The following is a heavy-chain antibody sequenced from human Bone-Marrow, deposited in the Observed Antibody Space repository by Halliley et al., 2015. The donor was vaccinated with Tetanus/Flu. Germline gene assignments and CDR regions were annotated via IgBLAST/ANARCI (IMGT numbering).Heavy chain of an antibody. CDR3: VKDRWDAYNYGKYFQN. D-gene: IGHD5-12*01. Sequence: SLRLSCAASGFTFSSYLMHWVRQAPGKGLEWVAVISYDGSNNYYADSVKGRFTISRDNSKNTLYLQMSSLRAEDTAVYHCVKDRWDAYNYGKYFQNWGQGTLVTVSS. CDR1: GFTFSSYL. J-gene: IGHJ1*01. CDR2: ISYDGSNN. V-gene: IGHV3-30*18.